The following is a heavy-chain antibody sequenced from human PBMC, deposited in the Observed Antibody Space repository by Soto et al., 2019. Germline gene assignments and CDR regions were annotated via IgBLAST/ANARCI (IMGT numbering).Heavy chain of an antibody. CDR2: IWYDGSNK. CDR3: ASFSNYYDRSGYYSPFDY. J-gene: IGHJ4*02. D-gene: IGHD3-22*01. CDR1: GFTFSSYG. V-gene: IGHV3-33*01. Sequence: HPGGSLRLACAASGFTFSSYGMHWVRQAPGKGLEWVAVIWYDGSNKYYADSVKGRFTISRDNSKNTLYLQMNSLRAEDTAVYYCASFSNYYDRSGYYSPFDYWGQGT.